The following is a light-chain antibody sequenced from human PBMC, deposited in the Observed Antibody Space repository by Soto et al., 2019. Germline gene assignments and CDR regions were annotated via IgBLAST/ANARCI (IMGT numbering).Light chain of an antibody. J-gene: IGKJ5*01. Sequence: DIQMTQSPSTLSASVGDRVTITCRASQSISSWLAWYQQKPGKAPKLLIYDASSLKSGVPSRFSGSGSGTHFTLTISSLQPEDFATYYCQQLHGYPITFGQGTQLEI. CDR3: QQLHGYPIT. CDR1: QSISSW. V-gene: IGKV1-5*01. CDR2: DAS.